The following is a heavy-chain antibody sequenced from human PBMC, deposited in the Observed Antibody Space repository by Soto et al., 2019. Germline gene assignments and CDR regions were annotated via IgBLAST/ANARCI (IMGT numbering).Heavy chain of an antibody. Sequence: HVHLVESGGGVVQPGRSLRLSCAVSGFTFSSYGMHWVRQAPGKGLEWVAFIYYDGSKKYYGNSVKGRFTISRDNSKNTLYLQMSSLRAEDTAVYYCARDVGIQVWLYYAMDVWGQGTTVTVSS. CDR3: ARDVGIQVWLYYAMDV. V-gene: IGHV3-33*01. D-gene: IGHD5-18*01. CDR1: GFTFSSYG. CDR2: IYYDGSKK. J-gene: IGHJ6*02.